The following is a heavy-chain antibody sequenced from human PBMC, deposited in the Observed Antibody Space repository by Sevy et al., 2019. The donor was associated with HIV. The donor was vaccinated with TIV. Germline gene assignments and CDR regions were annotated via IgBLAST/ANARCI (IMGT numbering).Heavy chain of an antibody. V-gene: IGHV4-61*02. CDR3: ARATPGVTSTSWAFDT. Sequence: SETLSLTCTVSGGSISSGTYYWNWIRQPAGKGLEWIGRIYTSRSSDYSPSLKSRVTMSIDTSKNQFSLKLSSLTAADTAVYYCARATPGVTSTSWAFDTWGQGTLVTVSS. CDR1: GGSISSGTYY. CDR2: IYTSRSS. D-gene: IGHD3-16*01. J-gene: IGHJ5*02.